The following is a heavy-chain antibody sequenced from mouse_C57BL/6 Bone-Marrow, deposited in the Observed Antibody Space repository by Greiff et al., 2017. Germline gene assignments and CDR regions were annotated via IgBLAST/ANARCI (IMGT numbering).Heavy chain of an antibody. V-gene: IGHV2-2*01. Sequence: VKLMESGPGLVKPSQSLSITCTASGFSFTSYGVHWVRQSPGKGLEWLGVIWSGGSTDYYAAFISRQSISKDNSKSQVFIKMIRRQADNTDIYYGARSPNCSSPYYAMDYWGQGTSVTVSS. CDR1: GFSFTSYG. CDR3: ARSPNCSSPYYAMDY. CDR2: IWSGGST. J-gene: IGHJ4*01. D-gene: IGHD1-1*01.